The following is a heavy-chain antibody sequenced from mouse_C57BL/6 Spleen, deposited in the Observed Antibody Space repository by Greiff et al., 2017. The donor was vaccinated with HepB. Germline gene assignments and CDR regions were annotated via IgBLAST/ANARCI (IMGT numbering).Heavy chain of an antibody. CDR1: GYTFTSYW. V-gene: IGHV1-64*01. CDR2: IHPNSGST. D-gene: IGHD2-4*01. Sequence: VQLQQPGAELVKPGASVKLSCKASGYTFTSYWMHWVKQRPGQGLEWIGMIHPNSGSTNYNEKFKSKATLTVDKSSSTAYMQLSSLTSEDSAVYYCARGGGYYDLRAMDYWGQGTSVTVSS. CDR3: ARGGGYYDLRAMDY. J-gene: IGHJ4*01.